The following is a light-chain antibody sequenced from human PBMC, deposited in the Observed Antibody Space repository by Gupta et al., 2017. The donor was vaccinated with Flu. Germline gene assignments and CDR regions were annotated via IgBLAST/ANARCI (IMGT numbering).Light chain of an antibody. Sequence: MIAWYQQNPGSPPQVFLAYKSDSDNRRRSGVPSHFSGSNNTSANAGLLLISGLQSDDEADYYCLIRHNKVWVFGGGTKLTVL. CDR2: YKSDSDN. CDR1: M. V-gene: IGLV5-45*01. CDR3: LIRHNKVWV. J-gene: IGLJ3*02.